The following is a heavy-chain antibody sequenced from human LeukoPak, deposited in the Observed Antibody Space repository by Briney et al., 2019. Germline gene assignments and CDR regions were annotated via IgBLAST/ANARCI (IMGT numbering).Heavy chain of an antibody. CDR3: ARDLAAVDTSRGFYYYYYMDV. CDR1: GGSLSSSSYY. CDR2: IYYSGST. J-gene: IGHJ6*03. V-gene: IGHV4-39*07. Sequence: PSETLSLTCTVSGGSLSSSSYYWGWIRQPPGKGLEWLGSIYYSGSTYYNPSLKSRVAISVDTSKNQFSLKLSSVTAADTAVYYCARDLAAVDTSRGFYYYYYMDVWGKGTTVTVSS. D-gene: IGHD5-18*01.